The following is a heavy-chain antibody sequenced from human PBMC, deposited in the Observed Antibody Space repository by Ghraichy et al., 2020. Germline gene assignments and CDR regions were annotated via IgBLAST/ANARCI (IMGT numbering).Heavy chain of an antibody. CDR1: GGSFSGYY. CDR2: INHSGST. V-gene: IGHV4-34*01. CDR3: ARGDRNRALAVAGQRTGYFQH. D-gene: IGHD6-19*01. J-gene: IGHJ1*01. Sequence: SETLSLTCAVYGGSFSGYYWSWIRQPPGKGLEWIGEINHSGSTNYNPSLKSRVTISVDTSKNQFSLKLSSVTAADTAVYYCARGDRNRALAVAGQRTGYFQHWGQGTLVTVSS.